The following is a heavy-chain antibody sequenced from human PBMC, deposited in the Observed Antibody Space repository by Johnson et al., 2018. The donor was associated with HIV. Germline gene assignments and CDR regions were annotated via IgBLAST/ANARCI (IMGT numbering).Heavy chain of an antibody. D-gene: IGHD3-10*01. CDR2: VKSKTDGGTI. Sequence: VQLVESGGGLVQPGGSLRLSCAASGFTFSNYAMHWVRQAPGKGLEWVGRVKSKTDGGTIDYAAAVKGRFIISRDDSKTTLYLQMNGLKTEDTAMYYCTTMSALWFGDIHVFGDGFDIWGQGTMVTVSS. CDR1: GFTFSNYA. CDR3: TTMSALWFGDIHVFGDGFDI. V-gene: IGHV3-15*01. J-gene: IGHJ3*02.